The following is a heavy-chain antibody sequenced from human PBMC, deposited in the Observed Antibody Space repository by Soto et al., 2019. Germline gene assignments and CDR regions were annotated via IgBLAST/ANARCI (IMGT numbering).Heavy chain of an antibody. CDR1: GAPIGGVGYY. V-gene: IGHV4-31*03. J-gene: IGHJ5*02. Sequence: QVQLQESGRGLVGPSQTLSLTCTVSGAPIGGVGYYGSWIRHTPGKGLEWIGYVHYSGTTYYTPSLKSRLTLSVDTSKTQFSLNLRTVTAADTAVYYCARGWTAGAGWANWFDLWGQGTLVTVSS. CDR2: VHYSGTT. D-gene: IGHD6-13*01. CDR3: ARGWTAGAGWANWFDL.